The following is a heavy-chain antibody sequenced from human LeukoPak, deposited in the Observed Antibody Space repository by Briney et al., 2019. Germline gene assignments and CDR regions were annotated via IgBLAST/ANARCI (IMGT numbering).Heavy chain of an antibody. V-gene: IGHV1-24*01. Sequence: ASVKVSCKVSGYTLTELSMHWVRQAPGKGLEWMGGFDPEDGETIYAQKFQGRVTMTEDTSTDTAYMELSSLRSEDTAVYYCATQNPFWSGYYTDYYYYYMDVWGKGTTVTISS. CDR1: GYTLTELS. CDR2: FDPEDGET. CDR3: ATQNPFWSGYYTDYYYYYMDV. D-gene: IGHD3-3*01. J-gene: IGHJ6*03.